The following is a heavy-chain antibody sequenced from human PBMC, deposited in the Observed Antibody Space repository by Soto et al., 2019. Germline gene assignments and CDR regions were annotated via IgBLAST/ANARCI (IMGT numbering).Heavy chain of an antibody. CDR2: ISSSGSII. J-gene: IGHJ4*02. Sequence: GGSLRLSCAASGFTFSSYEMNRVRQAPGKGLEWVSYISSSGSIIYYADSVKGRFTISREDAKNSLYLQMNSLRAEDTAVYYCARVGNPLDYWGQGTLVTVSS. D-gene: IGHD1-1*01. CDR3: ARVGNPLDY. CDR1: GFTFSSYE. V-gene: IGHV3-48*03.